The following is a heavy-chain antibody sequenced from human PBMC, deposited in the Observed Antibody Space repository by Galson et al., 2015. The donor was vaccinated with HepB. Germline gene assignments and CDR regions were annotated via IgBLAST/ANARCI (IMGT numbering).Heavy chain of an antibody. D-gene: IGHD2-21*02. CDR2: ISYDGSNK. Sequence: SLRLSCAASGFTFSSYAMHWVRQAPGKGLEWVAVISYDGSNKYYADSVKGRFTISRDNSKNTLYLQMNSLRAEDTAVYYCARGLPYFDYWGQGTLVTVSS. V-gene: IGHV3-30-3*01. J-gene: IGHJ4*02. CDR3: ARGLPYFDY. CDR1: GFTFSSYA.